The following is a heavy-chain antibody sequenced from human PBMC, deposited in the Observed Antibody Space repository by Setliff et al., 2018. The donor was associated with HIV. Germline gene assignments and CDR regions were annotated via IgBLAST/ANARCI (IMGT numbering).Heavy chain of an antibody. J-gene: IGHJ4*02. Sequence: ASVKVSCKASGYTFTRYGISWVRQAPGQGLEWMGWISANNGNTNYAQKLQGRITMTTDTSTSTAYMELRSLRSDDTAVYYCARHASTWYYESSGPHFDYWGQGTLVTVSS. CDR2: ISANNGNT. D-gene: IGHD3-22*01. CDR3: ARHASTWYYESSGPHFDY. CDR1: GYTFTRYG. V-gene: IGHV1-18*01.